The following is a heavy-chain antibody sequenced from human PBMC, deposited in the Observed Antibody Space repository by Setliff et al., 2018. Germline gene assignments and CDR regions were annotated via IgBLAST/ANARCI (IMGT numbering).Heavy chain of an antibody. Sequence: GGSLRLSCAASGFTFSSYSMNWVRQAPGKGLEWVSYISSSSSTIYYADSVKGRFTISRDNAKNSLYLQMNSLRAEDTAVYYCARAPEKSYYDGSGYYLTGGAFDIWGQGTMVTVSS. J-gene: IGHJ3*02. V-gene: IGHV3-48*01. D-gene: IGHD3-22*01. CDR1: GFTFSSYS. CDR2: ISSSSSTI. CDR3: ARAPEKSYYDGSGYYLTGGAFDI.